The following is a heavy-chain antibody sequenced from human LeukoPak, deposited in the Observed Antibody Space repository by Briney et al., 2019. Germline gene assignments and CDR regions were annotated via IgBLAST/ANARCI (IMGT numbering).Heavy chain of an antibody. CDR3: ASLKYYGSGSYYNYWFDP. J-gene: IGHJ5*02. CDR2: FDPEDGET. V-gene: IGHV1-24*01. Sequence: ASVKVSYKVSGYTLTELSMHWVRQAPGKGLEWMGGFDPEDGETIYAQKFQGRVTMTEDTSTDTAYMELSSLRSEDTAVYYCASLKYYGSGSYYNYWFDPWGQGTLVTVSS. D-gene: IGHD3-10*01. CDR1: GYTLTELS.